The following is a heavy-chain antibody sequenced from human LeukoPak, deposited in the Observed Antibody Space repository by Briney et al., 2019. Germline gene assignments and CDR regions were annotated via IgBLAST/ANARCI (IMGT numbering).Heavy chain of an antibody. D-gene: IGHD3-3*01. CDR1: GFTFSSYG. V-gene: IGHV3-30-3*01. CDR2: ISYDGSNK. Sequence: GGPLRLSCAASGFTFSSYGIHWVRQAPGKGLEWVAVISYDGSNKYYADSVKGRFTISRDNSKNTLYLQMSSLRAEDTAVYYCARDSRFLEWLLPPLVGMDVWGRGTTVTVSS. CDR3: ARDSRFLEWLLPPLVGMDV. J-gene: IGHJ6*02.